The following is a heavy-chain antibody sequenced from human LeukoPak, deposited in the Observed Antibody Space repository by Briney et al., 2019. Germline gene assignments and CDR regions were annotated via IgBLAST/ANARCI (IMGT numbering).Heavy chain of an antibody. CDR2: INHSGST. Sequence: PSETLSLTCAVYGGSFSGYYWSWIRQPPGKGLEWIGEINHSGSTNYNPSLKSRVTISVDTSKNQFSLKLSSVTAADTAVYYCARVGPVYFDYWGQGTLVTVSS. CDR1: GGSFSGYY. V-gene: IGHV4-34*01. J-gene: IGHJ4*02. CDR3: ARVGPVYFDY. D-gene: IGHD3-16*01.